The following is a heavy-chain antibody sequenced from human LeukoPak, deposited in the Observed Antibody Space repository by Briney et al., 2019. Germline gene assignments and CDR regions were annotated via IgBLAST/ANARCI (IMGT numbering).Heavy chain of an antibody. CDR1: GGSFSGYY. Sequence: SETLSLTCAVYGGSFSGYYWSWIRQPPGKGLEWIGEINHSGSTNYNPSLKSRVTISVDTSKNQFSLKPSSVTAADTAVYYCASFFGGTAGFNWGQGTLVTVSS. D-gene: IGHD1-1*01. CDR3: ASFFGGTAGFN. CDR2: INHSGST. J-gene: IGHJ4*02. V-gene: IGHV4-34*01.